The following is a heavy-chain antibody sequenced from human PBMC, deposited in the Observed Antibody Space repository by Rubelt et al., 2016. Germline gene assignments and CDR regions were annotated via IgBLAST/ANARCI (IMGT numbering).Heavy chain of an antibody. CDR2: IYTSGST. J-gene: IGHJ4*02. Sequence: QVQLQESGPGLVKPSETLSLTCTVSGGSISSYYWSWIRQPAGKGLEWMGRIYTSGSTNYNHSLKSPVTMSVNTSKHQFSLKLSSVTAADMAVYNCARSIPGLWGRASFEYWGQGTLVIISS. CDR3: ARSIPGLWGRASFEY. D-gene: IGHD2-21*01. CDR1: GGSISSYY. V-gene: IGHV4-4*07.